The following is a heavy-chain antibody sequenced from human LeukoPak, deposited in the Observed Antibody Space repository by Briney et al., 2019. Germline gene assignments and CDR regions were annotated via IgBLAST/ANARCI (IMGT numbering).Heavy chain of an antibody. J-gene: IGHJ4*02. CDR3: ATGSGWYVPLDY. Sequence: PSQTLSLTCTVSGGSISSGSYSWNWIRQPAGKGLEWIGRIYTSGSTNYNPSLKSRLTISVDTSKNQLSLKLSSVTAAGTAVYYCATGSGWYVPLDYWGQGTLVTVSS. CDR2: IYTSGST. D-gene: IGHD6-19*01. V-gene: IGHV4-61*02. CDR1: GGSISSGSYS.